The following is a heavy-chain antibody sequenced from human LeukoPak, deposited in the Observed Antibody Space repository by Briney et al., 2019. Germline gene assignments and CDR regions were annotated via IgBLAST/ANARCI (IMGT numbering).Heavy chain of an antibody. D-gene: IGHD2-2*01. J-gene: IGHJ4*02. V-gene: IGHV1-2*06. CDR2: INPNSGGT. CDR1: GYTFTGNY. CDR3: ARAYCSAISCYLGLDY. Sequence: VASVKVSCKASGYTFTGNYMHWVRQAPGQGLESMGRINPNSGGTNFAQKFQGRVTMTRDTSISTAYMELSRLRSDDTAVYYCARAYCSAISCYLGLDYWGQGTLVTVSS.